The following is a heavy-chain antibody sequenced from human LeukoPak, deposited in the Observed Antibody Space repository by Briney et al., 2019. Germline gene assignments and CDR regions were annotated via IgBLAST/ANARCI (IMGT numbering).Heavy chain of an antibody. D-gene: IGHD3-10*01. CDR2: IYYSGST. V-gene: IGHV4-59*01. J-gene: IGHJ4*02. CDR3: ARASRRYGSGSYYGVVDY. Sequence: SETLSLTCAVYGGSFSGYYWSWIRQPPGKGLEWIGYIYYSGSTNYNPSLKSRVTISVDTSKNQFSLKLSSVTAADTAVYYCARASRRYGSGSYYGVVDYWGQGTLVTVSS. CDR1: GGSFSGYY.